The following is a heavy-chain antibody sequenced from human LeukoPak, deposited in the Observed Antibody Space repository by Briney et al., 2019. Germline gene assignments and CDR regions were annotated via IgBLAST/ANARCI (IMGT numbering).Heavy chain of an antibody. J-gene: IGHJ4*02. V-gene: IGHV4-34*01. CDR3: ARVSKLWGDFDY. CDR1: GGSFSGYY. D-gene: IGHD5-18*01. Sequence: PSETLSLTCAVYGGSFSGYYWSWIRQPPGKGLEWIGEINHSGSTNYNPSLKSRVTISVDTSKNQFSLKLSSVTAADTAVYYCARVSKLWGDFDYWGQGTLVTVSS. CDR2: INHSGST.